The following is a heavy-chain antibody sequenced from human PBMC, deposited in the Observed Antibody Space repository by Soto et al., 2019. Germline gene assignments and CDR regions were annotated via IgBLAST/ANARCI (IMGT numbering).Heavy chain of an antibody. V-gene: IGHV3-48*01. Sequence: GGSLRLSCAASGFTFSSYSMNWVRQAPGKGLEWVSYISSSSSTIYYADSVKGRFTISRDNAKNSLYLQMNSPRAEDTAVYYCASLITMVRGVHRNWFDPWGQGTLVTVSS. D-gene: IGHD3-10*01. J-gene: IGHJ5*02. CDR2: ISSSSSTI. CDR3: ASLITMVRGVHRNWFDP. CDR1: GFTFSSYS.